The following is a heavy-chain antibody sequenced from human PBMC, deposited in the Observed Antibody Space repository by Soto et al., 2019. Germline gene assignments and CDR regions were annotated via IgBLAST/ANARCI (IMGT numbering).Heavy chain of an antibody. D-gene: IGHD2-15*01. J-gene: IGHJ4*02. CDR2: IYYSGST. V-gene: IGHV4-39*01. CDR3: ARHWDIVVVVAAIDY. Sequence: SETLSLTCTVSGGSISSGSYYWGWIRQPPGKGLEWIGSIYYSGSTYYNPSLKSRVTISVDTSKNQFSLKLSSVTAADTAVYYCARHWDIVVVVAAIDYWGQGTLVTVS. CDR1: GGSISSGSYY.